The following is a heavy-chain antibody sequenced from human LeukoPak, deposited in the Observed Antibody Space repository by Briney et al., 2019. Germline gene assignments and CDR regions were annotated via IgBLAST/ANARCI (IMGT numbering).Heavy chain of an antibody. J-gene: IGHJ3*02. CDR2: IYPGDSDT. CDR3: AVGYCSGGSCPRDAFDI. D-gene: IGHD2-15*01. V-gene: IGHV5-51*01. Sequence: GESLKVSCKGSGYSFTGYWIGWVRQMPGKGLEWMGIIYPGDSDTRYSPSFQGQVTISADKSISTAYLQWSSLKASDTAMYYCAVGYCSGGSCPRDAFDIWGQGTMVTVSS. CDR1: GYSFTGYW.